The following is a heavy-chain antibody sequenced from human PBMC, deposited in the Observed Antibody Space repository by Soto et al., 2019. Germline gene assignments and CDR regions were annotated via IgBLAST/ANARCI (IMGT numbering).Heavy chain of an antibody. CDR2: IYYSGST. J-gene: IGHJ4*02. Sequence: SETLSLTCTVSGGSISSSSYYWGWIRQPPGKGLEWIGSIYYSGSTYYNPSLMSGVTISVDTSKNQFSLKLSSVTAADTAVYYCARLGYCSGGSCYDRDYWGQGTLVTVSS. V-gene: IGHV4-39*01. D-gene: IGHD2-15*01. CDR1: GGSISSSSYY. CDR3: ARLGYCSGGSCYDRDY.